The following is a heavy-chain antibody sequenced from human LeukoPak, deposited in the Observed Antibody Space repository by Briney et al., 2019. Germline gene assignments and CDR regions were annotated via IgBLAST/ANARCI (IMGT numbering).Heavy chain of an antibody. CDR3: ARAGSYRGYFDY. CDR2: IYYTGST. J-gene: IGHJ4*02. CDR1: GGSISSYY. D-gene: IGHD1-26*01. Sequence: SETLSLTCTVSGGSISSYYWGWIRQPPGKGLEWIGYIYYTGSTNNTSLKSRVTISVDTSKNQFSLKLSSVTAADTAVYYCARAGSYRGYFDYWGQGTLVTVSS. V-gene: IGHV4-59*01.